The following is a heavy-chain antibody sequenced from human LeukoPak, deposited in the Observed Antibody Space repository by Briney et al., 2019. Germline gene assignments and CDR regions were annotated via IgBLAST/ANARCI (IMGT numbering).Heavy chain of an antibody. CDR1: EFTFSSYA. V-gene: IGHV3-23*01. CDR3: AKKRDAFDI. D-gene: IGHD5-24*01. J-gene: IGHJ3*02. Sequence: GGSLRLSCVASEFTFSSYAMGRVRQAPGKRPEWVSSLTDSGGTTYYVDSVKGRFTISRDNSKNTLYLHMNSLRAEDTAMYYCAKKRDAFDIWGQGTVVAVSS. CDR2: LTDSGGTT.